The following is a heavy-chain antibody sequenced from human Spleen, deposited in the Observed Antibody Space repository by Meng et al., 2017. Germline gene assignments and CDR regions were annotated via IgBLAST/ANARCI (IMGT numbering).Heavy chain of an antibody. J-gene: IGHJ1*01. Sequence: EVHLVESGGDLVTPGGSLRLSCAASGFTFSGHWMHWVRQAPGKGLVWVSRINTDGSTTTYADSVKGRFTISRDNAKNTLYLQMNSLRAEDTAVYYCTNDRLNHWGQGTLVTVSS. V-gene: IGHV3-74*02. CDR1: GFTFSGHW. D-gene: IGHD1-1*01. CDR3: TNDRLNH. CDR2: INTDGSTT.